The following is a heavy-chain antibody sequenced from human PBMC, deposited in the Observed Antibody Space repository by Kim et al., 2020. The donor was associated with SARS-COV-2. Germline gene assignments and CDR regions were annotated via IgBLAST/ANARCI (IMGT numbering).Heavy chain of an antibody. CDR2: INHSGST. J-gene: IGHJ6*02. V-gene: IGHV4-34*01. CDR1: GRSFRDYY. Sequence: SETLSLTCAVYGRSFRDYYWTWIRQPPGKGLEWIGDINHSGSTNYNPSLKSRATISIDTSKNQFSLKLTSMTAADTAVYYCARGPGSERFYYYGLDVWGQGTTVTVSS. CDR3: ARGPGSERFYYYGLDV.